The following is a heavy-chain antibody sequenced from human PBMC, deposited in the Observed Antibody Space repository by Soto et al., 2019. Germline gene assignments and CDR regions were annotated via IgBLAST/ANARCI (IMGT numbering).Heavy chain of an antibody. D-gene: IGHD5-18*01. CDR3: ARLMDTLFDRFDY. J-gene: IGHJ4*02. CDR2: IASRAHNYAT. Sequence: EVELVESGGGLVQPGGSLKLSCAASGFSLSGSFIHWVRQASGKGPEWVGRIASRAHNYATAYGTSVQGRFTVSRDHSLITAYLHMNGLKTEDTAVYFCARLMDTLFDRFDYWGRGILVTVSA. CDR1: GFSLSGSF. V-gene: IGHV3-73*02.